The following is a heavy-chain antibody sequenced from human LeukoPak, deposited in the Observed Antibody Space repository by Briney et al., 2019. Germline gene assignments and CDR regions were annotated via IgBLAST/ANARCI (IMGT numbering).Heavy chain of an antibody. CDR1: GFIFGGYA. D-gene: IGHD3-3*01. CDR2: ISYDGGKT. CDR3: ARGFNDFWSGFQLEY. Sequence: GGSLRLSCAASGFIFGGYAMHWVRQAPGKGLQWLAVISYDGGKTYYADSVEGRFTISRDNSKSTVYLEINSLRSEDTAIYYCARGFNDFWSGFQLEYWGQGTLVTVSS. V-gene: IGHV3-30-3*01. J-gene: IGHJ4*02.